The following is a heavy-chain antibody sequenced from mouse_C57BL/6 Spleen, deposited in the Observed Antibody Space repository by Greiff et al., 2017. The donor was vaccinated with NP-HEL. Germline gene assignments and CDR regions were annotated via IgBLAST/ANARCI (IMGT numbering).Heavy chain of an antibody. V-gene: IGHV1-15*01. CDR3: TRRIYEGYYLAY. J-gene: IGHJ3*01. CDR2: IDPETGGT. CDR1: GYTFTDYE. D-gene: IGHD2-3*01. Sequence: QVQLQQSGAELVRPGASVTLSCKASGYTFTDYEMHWVKQTPVHGLEWIGAIDPETGGTAYNQKFKGKAILTADKSSSTAYMELRSLTSEDSAVYYCTRRIYEGYYLAYWGQGTLVTGSA.